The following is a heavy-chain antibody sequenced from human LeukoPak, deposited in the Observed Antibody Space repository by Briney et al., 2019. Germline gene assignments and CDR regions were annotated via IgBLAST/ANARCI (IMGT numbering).Heavy chain of an antibody. CDR1: GGSISSSSYY. J-gene: IGHJ3*02. D-gene: IGHD3-22*01. V-gene: IGHV4-39*07. CDR3: ARDDSGYYGAGAFDI. Sequence: SETLSLTCTVSGGSISSSSYYWGWIRQPPGKGLEWIGSIYYSGSTYYNPSLKSRVTISVDTSKNQFSLKLSSVTAADTAVYYCARDDSGYYGAGAFDIWGQGTMVTVSS. CDR2: IYYSGST.